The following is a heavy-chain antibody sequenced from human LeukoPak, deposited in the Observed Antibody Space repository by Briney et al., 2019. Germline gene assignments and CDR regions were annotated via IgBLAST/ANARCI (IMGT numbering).Heavy chain of an antibody. CDR2: INHSGST. V-gene: IGHV4-34*01. CDR3: ARLGGYYDPPGY. CDR1: GGSFSGYY. D-gene: IGHD3-22*01. Sequence: PSETLSLTCAVYGGSFSGYYWSWIRQPPGKGLEWIGEINHSGSTNYNPSLKSRVTISVDTSKNQFSLNLSSVTAADTAVYYCARLGGYYDPPGYWGQGTLVTVSS. J-gene: IGHJ4*02.